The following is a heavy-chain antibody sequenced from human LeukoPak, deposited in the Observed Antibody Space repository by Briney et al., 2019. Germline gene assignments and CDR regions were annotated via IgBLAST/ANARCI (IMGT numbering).Heavy chain of an antibody. J-gene: IGHJ4*02. D-gene: IGHD3-10*01. CDR1: GGSISTSNYY. CDR2: IYYTGST. V-gene: IGHV4-39*01. Sequence: SETLSLTCTVSGGSISTSNYYWGWIRQPPGKGLEWIGSIYYTGSTYYNPSLNSRVSVSVDTSKNQFSLKLSSVTAADTAVYYCASRTRFGELGFDYWGQGTLVTVSS. CDR3: ASRTRFGELGFDY.